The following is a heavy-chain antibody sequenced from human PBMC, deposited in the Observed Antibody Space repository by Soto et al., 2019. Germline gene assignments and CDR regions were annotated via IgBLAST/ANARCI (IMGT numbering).Heavy chain of an antibody. J-gene: IGHJ4*02. Sequence: PGGSLRLSCAASGFTFSNAWMSWVRQAPGKGLEWVGRIKSKTDGGTTDYAAPVKGRFTISRDDSKNTLYLQMNSLKTEDTAVYYCVRAGTGYQLDYWGQGTLVTVSS. CDR3: VRAGTGYQLDY. CDR1: GFTFSNAW. D-gene: IGHD3-9*01. V-gene: IGHV3-15*01. CDR2: IKSKTDGGTT.